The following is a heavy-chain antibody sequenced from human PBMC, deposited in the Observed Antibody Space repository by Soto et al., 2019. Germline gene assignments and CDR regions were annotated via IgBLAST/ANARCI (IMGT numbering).Heavy chain of an antibody. CDR3: PLPNGDSSYYYSVMDV. Sequence: GESLKISCKGSGYSFTSYWIGWVRQMPGKGLEWMGVIHPGDSDTIYSPSFQGQVTISADKSISTAYLQWSSLKASDTAMYYFPLPNGDSSYYYSVMDVWAKGPRSPSP. J-gene: IGHJ6*02. V-gene: IGHV5-51*01. CDR2: IHPGDSDT. CDR1: GYSFTSYW. D-gene: IGHD7-27*01.